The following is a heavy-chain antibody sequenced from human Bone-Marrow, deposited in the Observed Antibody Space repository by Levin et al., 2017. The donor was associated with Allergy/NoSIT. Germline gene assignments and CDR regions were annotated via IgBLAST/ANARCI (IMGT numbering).Heavy chain of an antibody. J-gene: IGHJ4*02. Sequence: LSLTCEASGFTFSRHWMHWVRQAPGEGLAWVSHINSDGGSTNYADSVRGRFTVSRDNAKNTLYLQINNLRAEDTAVYFCARGGCSATSCLDYWGQGTLLTVSS. V-gene: IGHV3-74*01. CDR1: GFTFSRHW. D-gene: IGHD2-2*01. CDR2: INSDGGST. CDR3: ARGGCSATSCLDY.